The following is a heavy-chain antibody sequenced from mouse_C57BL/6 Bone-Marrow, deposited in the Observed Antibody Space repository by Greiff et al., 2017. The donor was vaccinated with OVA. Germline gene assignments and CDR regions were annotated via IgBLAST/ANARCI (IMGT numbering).Heavy chain of an antibody. Sequence: SGPELVKPGASVKISCKASGYSFTSYYIHWVKQRPGQGLEWIGWIYPGSGNTKYNEKFKGKATLTADTSSSTAYMQLSSLTSEDSAVYYCVFYDYAMDYWGQGTSVTVSS. CDR2: IYPGSGNT. CDR1: GYSFTSYY. CDR3: VFYDYAMDY. D-gene: IGHD2-3*01. J-gene: IGHJ4*01. V-gene: IGHV1-66*01.